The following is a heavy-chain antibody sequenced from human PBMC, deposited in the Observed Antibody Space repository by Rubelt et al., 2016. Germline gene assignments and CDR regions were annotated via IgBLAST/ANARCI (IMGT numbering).Heavy chain of an antibody. CDR2: INHSGST. J-gene: IGHJ4*02. D-gene: IGHD4-23*01. V-gene: IGHV4-34*09. Sequence: QVQLQESGPGLVKPSETLSLTCTVSGGSISSYYWSWIRQPPGKGLEWIGEINHSGSTNYNPSLKSRVTISVDTSKNQFSLKLSSVTAADTAVYYCARGRPTTVVSNWGQGTLVTVSS. CDR3: ARGRPTTVVSN. CDR1: GGSISSYY.